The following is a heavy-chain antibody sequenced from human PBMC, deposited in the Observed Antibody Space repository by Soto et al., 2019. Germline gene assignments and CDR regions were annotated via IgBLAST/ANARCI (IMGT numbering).Heavy chain of an antibody. J-gene: IGHJ4*02. V-gene: IGHV3-23*01. D-gene: IGHD2-15*01. Sequence: GGSLRLSCAASGFTFSSYAMSWVRQAPGKGLEWVSAISGSGGSTYYADSVKGRFTISRDNSKNTLYLQMNSLRAEDTAVYYCAKEGCSGGSCYDYFDYWGQGTLVTVSS. CDR1: GFTFSSYA. CDR2: ISGSGGST. CDR3: AKEGCSGGSCYDYFDY.